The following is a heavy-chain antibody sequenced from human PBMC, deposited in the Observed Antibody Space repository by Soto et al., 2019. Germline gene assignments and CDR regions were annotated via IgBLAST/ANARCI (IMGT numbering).Heavy chain of an antibody. V-gene: IGHV3-23*01. CDR1: GFTVSTYT. CDR2: IFSGGGTT. CDR3: ARENPSPYYYYYYMDV. J-gene: IGHJ6*03. Sequence: SLRLSCSASGFTVSTYTMGWVRLAPGKGLEWVSTIFSGGGTTNYADSVTGRFSISRDNTKNILYLQMNSLRAEDTAVYYCARENPSPYYYYYYMDVWGKGTTVTVSS.